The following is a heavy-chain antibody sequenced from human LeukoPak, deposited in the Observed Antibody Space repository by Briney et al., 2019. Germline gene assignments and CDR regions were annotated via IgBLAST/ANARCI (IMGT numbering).Heavy chain of an antibody. CDR3: ARDDSSGWYVVTFDY. V-gene: IGHV1-18*01. D-gene: IGHD6-19*01. J-gene: IGHJ4*02. CDR1: GYTFTSYG. CDR2: ISAYNGNT. Sequence: ASVKVSCKASGYTFTSYGISWVRQVPGQGLEWMGWISAYNGNTNYAQKLQGRVTMTTDTSTSTAYMELRSLRSDDTAVYYCARDDSSGWYVVTFDYWGQGTLVTVSS.